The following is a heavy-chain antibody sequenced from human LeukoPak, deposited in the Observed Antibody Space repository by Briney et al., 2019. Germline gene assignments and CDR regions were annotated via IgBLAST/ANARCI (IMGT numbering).Heavy chain of an antibody. CDR3: ARQRQPIVVVVAAKGFDY. Sequence: PSETLSLTCAVYGGSFSGYYWSWIRQPPGKGLEWIGEISHSGSTNYNPSLKSRVTISVDTSKNQFSLKLSSVTAADTAVYYCARQRQPIVVVVAAKGFDYWGQGTLVTVSS. D-gene: IGHD2-15*01. CDR1: GGSFSGYY. J-gene: IGHJ4*02. CDR2: ISHSGST. V-gene: IGHV4-34*01.